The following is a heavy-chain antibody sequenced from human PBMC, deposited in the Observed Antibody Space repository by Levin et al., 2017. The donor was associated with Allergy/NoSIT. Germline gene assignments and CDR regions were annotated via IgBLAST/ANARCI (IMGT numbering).Heavy chain of an antibody. D-gene: IGHD5-18*01. CDR3: ARVAGYSYGYYFDY. CDR2: IYLSGST. V-gene: IGHV4-30-2*01. J-gene: IGHJ4*02. Sequence: SCAVSGGSISSGGYSWSWIRQPPGKGLEWIGNIYLSGSTYYNPSLKRRVTISVDRSKNQFSLNLSSVTAADTAVYYCARVAGYSYGYYFDYWGQGTLVTVSS. CDR1: GGSISSGGYS.